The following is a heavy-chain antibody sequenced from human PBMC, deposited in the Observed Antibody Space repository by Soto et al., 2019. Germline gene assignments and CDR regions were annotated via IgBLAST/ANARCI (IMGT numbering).Heavy chain of an antibody. CDR3: AKANTGPVVVPAAPRRGFDP. CDR1: GFTFSSYA. J-gene: IGHJ5*02. V-gene: IGHV3-23*01. CDR2: ISGSGGST. Sequence: PGGSLRLSCAASGFTFSSYAMSWVRQAPGKGLEWVSAISGSGGSTYYADSVKGRFTISRDNSKNTLYLQMNSLRAEDTAVYYCAKANTGPVVVPAAPRRGFDPWGQGTLVTVSS. D-gene: IGHD2-2*01.